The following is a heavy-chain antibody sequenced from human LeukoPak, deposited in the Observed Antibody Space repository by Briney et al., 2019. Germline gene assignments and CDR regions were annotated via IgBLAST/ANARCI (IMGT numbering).Heavy chain of an antibody. CDR2: IDSDGSST. CDR1: GFTFSSNW. J-gene: IGHJ3*02. Sequence: GGSLRLSCAASGFTFSSNWMHWVRQAPGKGLVWVSRIDSDGSSTSYADSVKGRFTISRDNAKNTLSLQMNSLRAEDTAVYYCARVWLYDAFDIWGQGTMVTVSS. V-gene: IGHV3-74*01. CDR3: ARVWLYDAFDI. D-gene: IGHD3-10*01.